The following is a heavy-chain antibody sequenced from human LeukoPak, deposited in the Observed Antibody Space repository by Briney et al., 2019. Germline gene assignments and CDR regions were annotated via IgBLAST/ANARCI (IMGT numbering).Heavy chain of an antibody. CDR1: GFTLTSYG. CDR3: ARDASYSSSGYHGLDY. V-gene: IGHV3-30*03. CDR2: ISYDGSNK. Sequence: PGGSLRLSCAASGFTLTSYGMHWVRQAPGKGLEWVAVISYDGSNKYYADSVKGRFTISRDNSKNTLYLQMNSLRAEDMAVYYCARDASYSSSGYHGLDYWGQGTLVTVSS. J-gene: IGHJ4*02. D-gene: IGHD3-22*01.